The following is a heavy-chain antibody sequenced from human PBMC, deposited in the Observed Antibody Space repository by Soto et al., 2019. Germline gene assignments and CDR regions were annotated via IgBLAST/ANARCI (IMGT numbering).Heavy chain of an antibody. Sequence: GSLRLSCAASGFSISNYSMNWVRQAPGKGLEWISYISFSSNTIFYADSVKGRFTISRDNAKNSLYLQMNSLRDEDTAIYYCAKTRYDTSGYAFDIWGQGTMVTVSS. J-gene: IGHJ3*02. V-gene: IGHV3-48*02. CDR3: AKTRYDTSGYAFDI. CDR2: ISFSSNTI. CDR1: GFSISNYS. D-gene: IGHD3-22*01.